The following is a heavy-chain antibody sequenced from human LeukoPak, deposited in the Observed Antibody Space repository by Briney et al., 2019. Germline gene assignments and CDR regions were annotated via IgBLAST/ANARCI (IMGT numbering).Heavy chain of an antibody. V-gene: IGHV3-74*01. CDR1: GFTFSDNW. D-gene: IGHD3-10*01. Sequence: GGSLRLSCAVSGFTFSDNWMNWVRQAPGKGLFWVARISSDGGSTGYADSVKGRFTISRDNAKNTLFLQMDSLRAEDTAVYYCAKDLFSGSGRAGNMDVWGKGTTVTVSS. CDR2: ISSDGGST. CDR3: AKDLFSGSGRAGNMDV. J-gene: IGHJ6*03.